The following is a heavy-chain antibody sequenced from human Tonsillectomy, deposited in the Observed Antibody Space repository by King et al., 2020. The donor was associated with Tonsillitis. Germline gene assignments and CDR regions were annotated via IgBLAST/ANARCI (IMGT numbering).Heavy chain of an antibody. J-gene: IGHJ6*02. D-gene: IGHD3-16*01. CDR3: VNEVKEGGADV. CDR2: IFWNVDKV. CDR1: GFA. V-gene: IGHV3-9*01. Sequence: DVQLVEPGGRLVQPGRSLTLSCAASGFAMHWIRQGPGKGLEWISGIFWNVDKVDYADSVKGRFTISRDIAKNSLYLQMNSLRSEDTAVYWCVNEVKEGGADVWGQGTTVTVSS.